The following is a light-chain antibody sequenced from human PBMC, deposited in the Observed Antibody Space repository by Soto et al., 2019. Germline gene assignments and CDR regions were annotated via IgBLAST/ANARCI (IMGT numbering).Light chain of an antibody. CDR2: EFT. V-gene: IGLV2-8*01. CDR1: SADLGGYNY. CDR3: GSYTDTNTGL. Sequence: QSALTQPPSASGSPGQSVTISCTGISADLGGYNYVSWYQQHLGKAPRLIIYEFTKRPSGVPDRFSGSNSANTASLTVSGLQAEDEADYYCGSYTDTNTGLFGGGTKLTVL. J-gene: IGLJ2*01.